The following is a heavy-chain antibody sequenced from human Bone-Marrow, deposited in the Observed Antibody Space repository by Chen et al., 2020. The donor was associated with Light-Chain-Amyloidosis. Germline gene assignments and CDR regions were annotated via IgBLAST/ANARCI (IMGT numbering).Heavy chain of an antibody. CDR2: ISYDGSNK. CDR3: ARDRDYYDILSYFDY. D-gene: IGHD3-9*01. V-gene: IGHV3-30*01. Sequence: QVQLVESGGGVVQPGRSLRLSCAASGFTFSRYAMHWVRQAPGKGLEWVAVISYDGSNKYYADSVKGRFTISRDNSKNTLYLQMNSLRAEDTAVYYCARDRDYYDILSYFDYWGQGTLVTVSS. CDR1: GFTFSRYA. J-gene: IGHJ4*02.